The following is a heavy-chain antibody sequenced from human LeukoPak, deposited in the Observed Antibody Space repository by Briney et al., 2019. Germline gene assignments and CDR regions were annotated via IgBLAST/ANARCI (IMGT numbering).Heavy chain of an antibody. CDR2: INPNSGGT. J-gene: IGHJ5*02. V-gene: IGHV1-2*02. CDR1: GYTFTGYY. Sequence: EASVKVSCKASGYTFTGYYMHWVRQAPGQGLEWMGWINPNSGGTNYAQKFQGRVTMTRDTSISTAYMELSRRRSDDTAVYYCARVRLYSSSFNWFDPWGQGTLVTVSS. D-gene: IGHD6-13*01. CDR3: ARVRLYSSSFNWFDP.